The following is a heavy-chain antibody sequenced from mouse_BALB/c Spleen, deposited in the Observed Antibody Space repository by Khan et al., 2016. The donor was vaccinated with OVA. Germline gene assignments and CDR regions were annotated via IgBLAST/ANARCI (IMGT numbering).Heavy chain of an antibody. CDR1: GYSITSDYA. V-gene: IGHV3-2*02. CDR3: ARIQGGDFDY. J-gene: IGHJ2*01. D-gene: IGHD3-2*02. CDR2: ISYSGNT. Sequence: EVKLLESGPGLVKPSQSLSLTCTVTGYSITSDYAWNWIRQFPGNKLEWMGYISYSGNTKYNPSLKSRISLTRDTSKNQFFLQLNFVTIEDTATYYCARIQGGDFDYWGQGTTLTVSS.